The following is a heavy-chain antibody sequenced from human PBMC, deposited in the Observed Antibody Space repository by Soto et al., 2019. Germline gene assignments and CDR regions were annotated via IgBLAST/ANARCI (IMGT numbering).Heavy chain of an antibody. J-gene: IGHJ5*02. CDR2: ISAYNGNT. V-gene: IGHV1-18*01. Sequence: ASVKVSCKASGYTSTIYGISWVRQAAGQGLEWMGWISAYNGNTNYAQKLQGRVTMTTDTSTSTDYMELRSLRGDDTAVSSCAKSSRQFASSIQAFFDPCGLGTLVTVSS. CDR1: GYTSTIYG. D-gene: IGHD6-19*01. CDR3: AKSSRQFASSIQAFFDP.